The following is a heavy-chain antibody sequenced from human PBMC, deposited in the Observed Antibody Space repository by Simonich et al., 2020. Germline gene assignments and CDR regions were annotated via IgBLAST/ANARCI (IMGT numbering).Heavy chain of an antibody. V-gene: IGHV4-34*11. CDR2: IYYSGST. Sequence: QVQLQQWGAGLLKPSETLSLTCAVYGGSFSGYYLGWLRQPPGKGLEWIGYIYYSGSTNYNPALKSRVTISVDTSKNQFSLKLSSVTAADTAVYYCARHVRKTGDHFDYWGQGTLVTVSS. D-gene: IGHD7-27*01. CDR1: GGSFSGYY. CDR3: ARHVRKTGDHFDY. J-gene: IGHJ4*02.